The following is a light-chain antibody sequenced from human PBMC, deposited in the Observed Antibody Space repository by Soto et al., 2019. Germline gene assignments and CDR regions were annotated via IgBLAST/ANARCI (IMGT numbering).Light chain of an antibody. CDR2: EVT. CDR1: SGDVGGYNY. J-gene: IGLJ3*02. Sequence: QSALTQPPSASGSPGQPVTISCTGTSGDVGGYNYVSWYQQHPGKAPKLMIYEVTQRPSGVPDRFSGSKSGNTASLTVSGLQAEDVADYYCSSYAGSNNLLFGGGTKLTV. CDR3: SSYAGSNNLL. V-gene: IGLV2-8*01.